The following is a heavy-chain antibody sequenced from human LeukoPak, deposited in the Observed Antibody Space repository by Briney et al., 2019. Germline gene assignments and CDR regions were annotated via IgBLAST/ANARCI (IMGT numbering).Heavy chain of an antibody. J-gene: IGHJ5*02. D-gene: IGHD3-10*01. CDR2: INHSGST. Sequence: PSETLSLTCAVYGGSFSGYYWSWIRQPPGKGLEWIGEINHSGSTNYNPSLKSRVTISVDTSKNQFSLKLSSVTAADTAVYYCARAPHYYGSRFDPWGQGTLVTVSS. CDR1: GGSFSGYY. V-gene: IGHV4-34*01. CDR3: ARAPHYYGSRFDP.